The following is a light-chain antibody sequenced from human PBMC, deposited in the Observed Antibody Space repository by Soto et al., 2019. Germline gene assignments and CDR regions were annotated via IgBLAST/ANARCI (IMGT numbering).Light chain of an antibody. V-gene: IGKV3-20*01. CDR3: MQRIEFPLT. Sequence: EIVLTQSPGTLSLSPGERATLSCRASQSVSSSYLAWYQQKPGQAPRLLIYGASTRATGIPARFSGSGSGTDFTLKISRVEAEDVGVYYCMQRIEFPLTFGGGTKVDIK. CDR2: GAS. CDR1: QSVSSSY. J-gene: IGKJ4*01.